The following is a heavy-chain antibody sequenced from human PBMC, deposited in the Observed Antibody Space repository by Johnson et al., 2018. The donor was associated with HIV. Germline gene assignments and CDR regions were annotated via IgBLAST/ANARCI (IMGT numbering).Heavy chain of an antibody. CDR1: GFTFSSYA. J-gene: IGHJ3*02. D-gene: IGHD5-18*01. V-gene: IGHV3-23*04. Sequence: VLLVESGGGLVQPGGSLRLSCAASGFTFSSYAMSWVRQAPGKGLEWVSAISGSGGSTYYADSVKGRFTISRDNSKNTLFLQMNSLRAEDTAVYYCAKDGHSYGRGPDAFDIWGQGTMVTVSS. CDR3: AKDGHSYGRGPDAFDI. CDR2: ISGSGGST.